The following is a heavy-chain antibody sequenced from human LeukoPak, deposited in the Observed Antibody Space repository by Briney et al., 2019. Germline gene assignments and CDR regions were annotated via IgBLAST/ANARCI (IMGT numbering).Heavy chain of an antibody. CDR3: ARLGNGRPEYFQH. Sequence: GESLKISCRGSGYRFTDYWINWVRQVPGRGLEWMGSFDPSNSYTYYSPSFQGHVTISADKSITTGYLQWSSLKASDTAMYYCARLGNGRPEYFQHWGQGTLVTVSS. CDR2: FDPSNSYT. J-gene: IGHJ1*01. D-gene: IGHD2-8*01. CDR1: GYRFTDYW. V-gene: IGHV5-10-1*01.